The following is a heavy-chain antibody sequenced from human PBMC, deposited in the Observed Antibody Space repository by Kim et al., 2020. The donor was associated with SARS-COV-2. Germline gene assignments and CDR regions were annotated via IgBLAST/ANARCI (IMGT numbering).Heavy chain of an antibody. D-gene: IGHD6-19*01. J-gene: IGHJ4*02. CDR1: GFTFSSHW. V-gene: IGHV3-74*01. Sequence: GWSLRLSCAASGFTFSSHWMHWVRQAPGKGLVWVSRINSDGTTTSYADSVKGRFTISRDNAKNTLYLQMNSLRAEDTAVYYCARRQFSSGWYYFDYWGQG. CDR2: INSDGTTT. CDR3: ARRQFSSGWYYFDY.